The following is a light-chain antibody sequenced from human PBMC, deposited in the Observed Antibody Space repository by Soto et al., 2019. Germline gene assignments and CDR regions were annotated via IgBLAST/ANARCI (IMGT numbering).Light chain of an antibody. V-gene: IGKV1-12*01. J-gene: IGKJ4*01. Sequence: DIQMTQSPSSLSASVGDRVTITCRASQGITSWLAWYQQKPGKATKLLIYAASSLQSGVPSRFSDSRSATNFTLTIRSLQPEDFATYYCQQTSSFPLTFGGGTKVEIK. CDR1: QGITSW. CDR3: QQTSSFPLT. CDR2: AAS.